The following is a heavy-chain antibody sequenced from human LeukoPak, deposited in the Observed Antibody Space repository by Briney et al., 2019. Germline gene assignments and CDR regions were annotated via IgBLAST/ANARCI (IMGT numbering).Heavy chain of an antibody. Sequence: SETLSLTCTVSGGSISSSSYYWGWIRQPPGKGLEWIGTIYYSGTTYYNPSLKSRVTVSVDTSKNQFSLKVSSVTAADTAVYYCARHIWSSYSHFDYWGQGTLVAVSS. V-gene: IGHV4-39*01. D-gene: IGHD3-3*01. CDR3: ARHIWSSYSHFDY. J-gene: IGHJ4*02. CDR1: GGSISSSSYY. CDR2: IYYSGTT.